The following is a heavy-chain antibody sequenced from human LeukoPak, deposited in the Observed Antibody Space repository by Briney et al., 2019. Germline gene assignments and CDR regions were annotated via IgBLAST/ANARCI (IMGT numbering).Heavy chain of an antibody. Sequence: GGSLRLSCAASGFTFSSYWMHWVRQAPGKGLVWVSHINSDGRSTPYADSVKGRFTISRDNAKNTLYLQMNSLRAEDTAVYYCALSREAAGTVFDDWGQGTLVTVSS. D-gene: IGHD6-13*01. CDR1: GFTFSSYW. CDR3: ALSREAAGTVFDD. CDR2: INSDGRST. J-gene: IGHJ4*02. V-gene: IGHV3-74*01.